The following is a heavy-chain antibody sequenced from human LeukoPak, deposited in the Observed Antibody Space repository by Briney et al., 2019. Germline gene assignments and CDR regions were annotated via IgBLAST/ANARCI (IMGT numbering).Heavy chain of an antibody. V-gene: IGHV4-38-2*01. J-gene: IGHJ3*02. CDR3: ARRSGSYSAFDI. CDR1: GYSISSGHF. D-gene: IGHD1-26*01. Sequence: SETLSLTCAVSGYSISSGHFWAWIRQPPGKGLEWIGSIYYSGSTYYNPSLKSRVTTSVDTSKNQFSLKLSSVTAADTAVYYCARRSGSYSAFDIWGQGTMVTVSS. CDR2: IYYSGST.